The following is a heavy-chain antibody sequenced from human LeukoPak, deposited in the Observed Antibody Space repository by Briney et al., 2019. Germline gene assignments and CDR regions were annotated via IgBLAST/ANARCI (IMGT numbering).Heavy chain of an antibody. D-gene: IGHD6-13*01. Sequence: SETLSLTCAVSGYSISSGYYWGWIRQPPGKGQEWIGSIYHSGSTYYNPSLKSRVTISVDTSKNQFSLKLSSVTAADTAVYYCARYSSSWYYFDYWGQGTLVTVSS. CDR2: IYHSGST. J-gene: IGHJ4*02. V-gene: IGHV4-38-2*01. CDR3: ARYSSSWYYFDY. CDR1: GYSISSGYY.